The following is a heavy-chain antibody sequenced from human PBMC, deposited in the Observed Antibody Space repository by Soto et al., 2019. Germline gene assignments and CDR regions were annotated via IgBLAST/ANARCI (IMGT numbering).Heavy chain of an antibody. D-gene: IGHD3-22*01. CDR1: GGTFSSYA. J-gene: IGHJ4*02. Sequence: GASVKVSCKASGGTFSSYAISWARQAPGQGLEWMGGIITIFGTANYAQKFQGRVTITADKSTSTAYMELSSLRSEDTAVYYCAREVYSYDSSGSYFDYWGQGTLVTVSS. V-gene: IGHV1-69*06. CDR2: IITIFGTA. CDR3: AREVYSYDSSGSYFDY.